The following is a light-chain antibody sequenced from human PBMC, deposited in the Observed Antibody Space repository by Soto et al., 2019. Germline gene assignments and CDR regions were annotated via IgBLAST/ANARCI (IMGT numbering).Light chain of an antibody. Sequence: LTQPASVSGSPGQSITISCTGTSSDVGGYNYVSWYQQHPGKAPKLMIYDVTNRPSGVSNRFSGSKSGNTASLTISGLQAEDEADYYCSSYTSSTSFYFGTGTKVTVL. CDR2: DVT. CDR3: SSYTSSTSFY. J-gene: IGLJ1*01. CDR1: SSDVGGYNY. V-gene: IGLV2-14*01.